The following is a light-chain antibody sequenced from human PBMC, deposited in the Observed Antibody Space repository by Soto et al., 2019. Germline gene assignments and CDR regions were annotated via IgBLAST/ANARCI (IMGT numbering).Light chain of an antibody. CDR1: QGISTY. CDR3: QHYNSYSEA. J-gene: IGKJ1*01. CDR2: AAS. Sequence: DIQITPTPSSLSASVGNRVTITCRASQGISTYLNWYLQKPGKAPKLLIYAASTLQSGVPSRFSGSGSGTEFTLTISSLQPDDFATYYCQHYNSYSEAFGQGTKVDIK. V-gene: IGKV1-16*01.